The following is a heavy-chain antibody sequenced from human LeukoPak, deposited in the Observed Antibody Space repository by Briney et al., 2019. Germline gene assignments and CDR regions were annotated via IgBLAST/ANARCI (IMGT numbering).Heavy chain of an antibody. Sequence: PSETLSLTCTVSGGSISDYSWSWIRQPPGKGLEWIGNIYYSGSANHNPSLKSRVTISRDTSENQFSLKLTSVTTADTAVYYCARAGGVKTAALDLDYWGQGTLVTVSS. V-gene: IGHV4-59*01. J-gene: IGHJ4*02. CDR2: IYYSGSA. D-gene: IGHD6-25*01. CDR3: ARAGGVKTAALDLDY. CDR1: GGSISDYS.